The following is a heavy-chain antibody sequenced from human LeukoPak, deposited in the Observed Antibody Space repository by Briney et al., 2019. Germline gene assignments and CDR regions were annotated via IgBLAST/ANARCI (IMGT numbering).Heavy chain of an antibody. Sequence: SETLSLTCAVYGGSFSGYYWSWIRQPPGKGLEWIGEINHSGSTNYNPSLKCRVTISVDTSKNQFSLKLSSVTAADTAVYYCARGRASPTYYDFWSGYYYWGQGTLVTVSS. J-gene: IGHJ4*02. V-gene: IGHV4-34*01. CDR3: ARGRASPTYYDFWSGYYY. CDR2: INHSGST. D-gene: IGHD3-3*01. CDR1: GGSFSGYY.